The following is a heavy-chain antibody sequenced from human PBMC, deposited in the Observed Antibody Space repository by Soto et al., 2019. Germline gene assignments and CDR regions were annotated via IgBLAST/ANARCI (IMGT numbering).Heavy chain of an antibody. J-gene: IGHJ6*02. V-gene: IGHV3-23*01. CDR1: GFTFSNYA. CDR2: IGGSGGIT. D-gene: IGHD7-27*01. CDR3: AKGLTGAPYYAMDV. Sequence: PGGSLRLSCAASGFTFSNYAMSWVRQAPGKGLEWVSAIGGSGGITYYADSVKGRFTISRDNSKNTLYLQMNSLRAEDTAVYYCAKGLTGAPYYAMDVWGQGTTVTVSS.